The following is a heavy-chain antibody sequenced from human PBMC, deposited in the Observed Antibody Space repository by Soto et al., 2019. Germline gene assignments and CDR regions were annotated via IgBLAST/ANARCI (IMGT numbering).Heavy chain of an antibody. CDR3: AKTGSGWYFDY. D-gene: IGHD6-19*01. J-gene: IGHJ4*02. V-gene: IGHV3-30*18. CDR1: GFTFISYG. CDR2: ISYDGNNK. Sequence: PGGSLRLSCAASGFTFISYGIHWVRQAPGKGLEWVALISYDGNNKYYADSVKGRFTISRDNIKNMLYLQMNSLRAEDMAVYYCAKTGSGWYFDYWGQGTLVTVSS.